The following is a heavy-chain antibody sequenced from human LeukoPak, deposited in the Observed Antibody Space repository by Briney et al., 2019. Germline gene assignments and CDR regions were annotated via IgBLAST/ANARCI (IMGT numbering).Heavy chain of an antibody. V-gene: IGHV3-74*01. D-gene: IGHD3-16*02. Sequence: GGSLRLSCAASGFSFSETWMHWVRQVPGKGLVWVSRIRSDGSDARYAESVKGRFTISRDNAKNTLYLQMNSLRDEDTAVYNCAKVLSPTGVIGSFDYWGQGTLVTVSS. CDR1: GFSFSETW. CDR3: AKVLSPTGVIGSFDY. CDR2: IRSDGSDA. J-gene: IGHJ4*02.